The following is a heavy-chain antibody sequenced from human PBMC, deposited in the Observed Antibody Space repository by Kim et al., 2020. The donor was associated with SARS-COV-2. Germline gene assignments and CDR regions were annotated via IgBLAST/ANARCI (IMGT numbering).Heavy chain of an antibody. J-gene: IGHJ5*02. V-gene: IGHV4-59*13. D-gene: IGHD1-1*01. CDR2: IYYSGST. Sequence: SETLSLTCTVSGGSISSYYWSWIRQPPGKGLEWIGYIYYSGSTNYNPSLKSRVTISVDTSKNQFSLQLSSVTAADTDVYYCARVPLPDNWNDGWFDPWGQGTLVTVSS. CDR3: ARVPLPDNWNDGWFDP. CDR1: GGSISSYY.